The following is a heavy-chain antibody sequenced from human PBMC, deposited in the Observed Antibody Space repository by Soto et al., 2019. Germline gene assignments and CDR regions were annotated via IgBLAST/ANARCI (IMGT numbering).Heavy chain of an antibody. J-gene: IGHJ6*02. CDR2: IDPSDSYT. CDR3: AREGGIIAARLECYYGMDV. CDR1: GYSFTSYW. D-gene: IGHD6-6*01. Sequence: ESLKICCRGSGYSFTSYWMSWVRQMPGKGLEWMGRIDPSDSYTNYSPSFQGHVTISADKSISTAYLQWSSLKASDTAMYYCAREGGIIAARLECYYGMDVWGQGTTVTVSS. V-gene: IGHV5-10-1*01.